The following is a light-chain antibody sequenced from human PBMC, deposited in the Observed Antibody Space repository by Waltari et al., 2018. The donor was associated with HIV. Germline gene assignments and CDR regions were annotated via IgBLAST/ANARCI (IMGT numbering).Light chain of an antibody. J-gene: IGKJ1*01. V-gene: IGKV3-20*01. CDR1: QTLISDY. CDR3: QHSFGT. CDR2: SAS. Sequence: EVVLTQSPGTLSLSPGERATLSCRASQTLISDYLALYQQKPGQAPSLLVYSASIRASGVPDRFECGGFGTYFSLTITRLETDDSAVYYCQHSFGTFGQGTKV.